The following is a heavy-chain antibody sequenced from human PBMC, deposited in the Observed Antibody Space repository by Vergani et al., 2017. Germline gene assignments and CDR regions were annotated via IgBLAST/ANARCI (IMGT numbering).Heavy chain of an antibody. D-gene: IGHD1-26*01. V-gene: IGHV3-23*01. J-gene: IGHJ4*02. Sequence: EVQLLESGGSLKQPGGSVRLSCAASGFTFSTYAMHWVRQAPRKGLEWVSARTGGGGRTYYADSFKGRFIISRDNSRDTLYLQMNSLRPEDTATYYCVKDAGSYENFFDSWGQGTLVTVSS. CDR2: RTGGGGRT. CDR1: GFTFSTYA. CDR3: VKDAGSYENFFDS.